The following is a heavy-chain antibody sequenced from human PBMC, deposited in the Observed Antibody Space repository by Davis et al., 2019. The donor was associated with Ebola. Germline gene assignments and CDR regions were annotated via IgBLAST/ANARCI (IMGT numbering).Heavy chain of an antibody. CDR3: ARDWNYTNGRCSDCFDP. V-gene: IGHV1-18*04. CDR2: ISTYDDKR. D-gene: IGHD2-8*01. CDR1: GYTFTRYG. Sequence: AASVKVSCKASGYTFTRYGISWVRQAPGQGLEWMGWISTYDDKRRYAQKFQGRITMSTDTSTSTAYMELTSLRSDDTAVYYCARDWNYTNGRCSDCFDPWGQGTLVTVSS. J-gene: IGHJ5*02.